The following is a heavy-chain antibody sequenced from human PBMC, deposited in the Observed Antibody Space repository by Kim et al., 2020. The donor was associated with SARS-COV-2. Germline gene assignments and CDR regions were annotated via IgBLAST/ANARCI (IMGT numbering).Heavy chain of an antibody. D-gene: IGHD3-16*01. J-gene: IGHJ4*02. V-gene: IGHV4-39*01. CDR3: ARPNGNNYVSFFGY. Sequence: NLALKGRITISVDTSQNQFFLRLASVTAADTAVYYCARPNGNNYVSFFGYWGQGTLVTVSS.